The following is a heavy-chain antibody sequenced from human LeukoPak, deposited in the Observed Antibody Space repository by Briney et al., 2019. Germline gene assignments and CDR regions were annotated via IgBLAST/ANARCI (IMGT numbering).Heavy chain of an antibody. Sequence: GGSLRLSCTPSVFTFSNYCMTWVRQAPGKGVEWVANIKQDGREKFHVDSVKGRFTISRDNAKKPLYLQMNSLRAEDTAVYYCTFGRSGHRYYFDFGGQGTLVTVSS. CDR3: TFGRSGHRYYFDF. D-gene: IGHD2-15*01. CDR2: IKQDGREK. J-gene: IGHJ4*02. CDR1: VFTFSNYC. V-gene: IGHV3-7*02.